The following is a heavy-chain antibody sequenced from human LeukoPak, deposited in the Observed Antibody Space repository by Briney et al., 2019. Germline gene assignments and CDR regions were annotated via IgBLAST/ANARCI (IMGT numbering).Heavy chain of an antibody. CDR3: ARAPRLWLSPTSDY. CDR2: ISSSSSTI. Sequence: PGGSLRLSCAASGFTFSSYSMNWVRQAPGKGLEWVSYISSSSSTIYYADSVKGRFTISRDNAKNSLYLQMNSLRDEDTAVYYCARAPRLWLSPTSDYWGQGTPVTVSS. CDR1: GFTFSSYS. V-gene: IGHV3-48*02. D-gene: IGHD3-22*01. J-gene: IGHJ4*02.